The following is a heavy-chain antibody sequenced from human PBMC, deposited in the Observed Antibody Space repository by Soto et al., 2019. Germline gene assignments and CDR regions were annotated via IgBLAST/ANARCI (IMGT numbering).Heavy chain of an antibody. CDR3: ARAPGVDIVVVPAATNAWFDP. V-gene: IGHV3-33*01. Sequence: LILSCAASGFTFSSYGMHGVRQVPGKGLEWVAVIWYDGSNKYYADSVKGRFTISRDNSKNTLYLQMNSLRAEDTAVYYCARAPGVDIVVVPAATNAWFDPWGQGTLVTVSS. J-gene: IGHJ5*02. CDR1: GFTFSSYG. CDR2: IWYDGSNK. D-gene: IGHD2-2*01.